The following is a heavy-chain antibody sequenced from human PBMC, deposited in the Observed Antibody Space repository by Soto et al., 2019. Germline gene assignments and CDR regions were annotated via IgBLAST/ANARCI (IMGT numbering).Heavy chain of an antibody. J-gene: IGHJ4*02. Sequence: PSETLSLTCAVSGDSISSSKWLSWVRQPPGKGLEWIGEIYYSGSTNYNPSLKSRVTISVDTSKNQFSLKLSSVTAADTAVYYCARGLGYDILTGYYRAYYFDYWGQGTLVTVSS. CDR1: GDSISSSKW. CDR3: ARGLGYDILTGYYRAYYFDY. D-gene: IGHD3-9*01. V-gene: IGHV4-4*02. CDR2: IYYSGST.